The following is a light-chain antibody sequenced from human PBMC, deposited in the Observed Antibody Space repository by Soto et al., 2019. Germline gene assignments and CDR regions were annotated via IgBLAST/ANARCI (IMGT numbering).Light chain of an antibody. CDR1: QSISTY. CDR2: GAS. J-gene: IGKJ1*01. CDR3: QQIYSTPWT. Sequence: DIQMTQSPSSLSASVGDRVTITCRASQSISTYLNCYQQKPGKAPKLLIYGASSLQSGFPSRFSGSGSGTDFTLTISSLQPEDFATYYCQQIYSTPWTFGQGTKVEIK. V-gene: IGKV1-39*01.